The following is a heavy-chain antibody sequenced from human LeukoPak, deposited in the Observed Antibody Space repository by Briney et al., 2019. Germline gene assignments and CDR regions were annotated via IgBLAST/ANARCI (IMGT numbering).Heavy chain of an antibody. Sequence: SETLSLTCTVSGGSISSYYWSWIRQPPGKGLEWIGEINHSGSTNYNPSLKGRVTISVDTSKNQFSLKLSSVTAADTAVYYCAELGITMIGGVWGKGTTVTISS. D-gene: IGHD3-10*02. CDR1: GGSISSYY. CDR2: INHSGST. V-gene: IGHV4-34*01. J-gene: IGHJ6*04. CDR3: AELGITMIGGV.